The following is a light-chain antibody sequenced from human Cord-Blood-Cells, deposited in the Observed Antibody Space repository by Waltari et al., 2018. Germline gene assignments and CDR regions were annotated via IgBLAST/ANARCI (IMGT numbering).Light chain of an antibody. CDR3: CSYAGSSTWV. CDR2: EVS. J-gene: IGLJ3*02. Sequence: QSALTQPAPLSASPGPSLTISCPGTSSDVGSYNFFSWYQQHPGKAPKLMIYEVSKRPSGVSNRFSGSKSGNTASLTISGLQAEDEADYYCCSYAGSSTWVFGGGTKLTVL. V-gene: IGLV2-23*02. CDR1: SSDVGSYNF.